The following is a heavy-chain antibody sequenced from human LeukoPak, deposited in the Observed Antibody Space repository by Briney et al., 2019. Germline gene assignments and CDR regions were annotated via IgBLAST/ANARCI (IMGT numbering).Heavy chain of an antibody. J-gene: IGHJ5*02. Sequence: RASVKVSCKASGYTFTSYGISWVRHAPGQGLEWMVWISAYNGNTNYAQKLQGRVTMTTDTSTSTAYMELRSLRSDDTAVYYCARVLLQSRFDPWGQGTLVTVSS. CDR3: ARVLLQSRFDP. CDR1: GYTFTSYG. D-gene: IGHD2-15*01. V-gene: IGHV1-18*01. CDR2: ISAYNGNT.